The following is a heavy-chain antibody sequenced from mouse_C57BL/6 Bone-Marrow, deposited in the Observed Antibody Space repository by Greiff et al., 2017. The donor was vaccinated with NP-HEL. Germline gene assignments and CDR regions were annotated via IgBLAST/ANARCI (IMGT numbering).Heavy chain of an antibody. D-gene: IGHD2-12*01. CDR1: GFTFSDYG. CDR3: AIYDDAMDY. V-gene: IGHV5-17*01. J-gene: IGHJ4*01. Sequence: EVMLVESGGGLVKPGGSLKLSCAASGFTFSDYGMHWVRQAPEKGLEWVAYISSGSSTIYYADTVKGRFTISRDNAKNTLFLQMTSLRSEDTDVYYCAIYDDAMDYWGQGTSGTVSS. CDR2: ISSGSSTI.